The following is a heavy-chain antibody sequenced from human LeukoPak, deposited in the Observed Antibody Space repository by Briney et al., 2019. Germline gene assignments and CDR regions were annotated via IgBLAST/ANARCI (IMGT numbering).Heavy chain of an antibody. CDR1: GYTFTGYY. CDR3: ARVREYSIGWYFDS. D-gene: IGHD6-19*01. Sequence: ASVKVSCKASGYTFTGYYLHWVRQAPGQGLDWMGWIKPDSGGTKYAQKFQGRVTMTRDTSISTAYMELSRLRSDDTAMYYCARVREYSIGWYFDSWGQGTLVTVSS. CDR2: IKPDSGGT. V-gene: IGHV1-2*02. J-gene: IGHJ4*02.